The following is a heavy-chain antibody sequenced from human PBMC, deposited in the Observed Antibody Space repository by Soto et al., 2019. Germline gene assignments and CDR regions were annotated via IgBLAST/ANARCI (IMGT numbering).Heavy chain of an antibody. CDR3: GRGGGVVLAHFDY. D-gene: IGHD2-15*01. CDR2: ISAYNGNT. V-gene: IGHV1-18*01. J-gene: IGHJ4*02. Sequence: QVQLVQSGAEVKKPGASVKVSCKASGYTFTSYGISWVRRAPGQGLEWMGWISAYNGNTNYAQNHQGRVTSTQEPCTRTAYMELRGLRSDDKAIYYGGRGGGVVLAHFDYWGQGTLVTVSS. CDR1: GYTFTSYG.